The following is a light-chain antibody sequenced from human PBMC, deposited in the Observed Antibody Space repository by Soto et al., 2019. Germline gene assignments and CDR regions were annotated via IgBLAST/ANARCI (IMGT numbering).Light chain of an antibody. CDR2: EVN. V-gene: IGLV2-14*01. Sequence: QSALTQPASVSGSPGQSITISCTGTSSDVGGYNYVSWYQQHPGKAPKLMIYEVNNRPSGVSHRFSGSKSGNTASLTISGLQADDESDYYCSSYTSSTTVFGTGTKLTVL. CDR1: SSDVGGYNY. J-gene: IGLJ1*01. CDR3: SSYTSSTTV.